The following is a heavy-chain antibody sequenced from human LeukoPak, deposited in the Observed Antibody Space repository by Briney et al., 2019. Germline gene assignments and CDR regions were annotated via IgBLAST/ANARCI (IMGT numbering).Heavy chain of an antibody. D-gene: IGHD3/OR15-3a*01. CDR2: ISGSGGNA. V-gene: IGHV3-23*01. Sequence: GFLRLSCATSGITFSSYPMSWVRQAPGKGLEWVSGISGSGGNAYYAYSVKGRITISRDNSKNTVDLHMNSLRAEDTAVYFCPLGLLGFWGQGTLVTVSS. CDR1: GITFSSYP. CDR3: PLGLLGF. J-gene: IGHJ4*02.